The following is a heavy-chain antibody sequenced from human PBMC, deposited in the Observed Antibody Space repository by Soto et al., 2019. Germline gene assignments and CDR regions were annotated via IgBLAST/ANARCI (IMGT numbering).Heavy chain of an antibody. CDR3: AHRRSGTVDY. CDR1: GFSLSTSGVG. Sequence: QITLKESGPPLVKPTQTLTLTCTFSGFSLSTSGVGVGWIRQPPGKALEWLALIYWDDDKHYSPSLKSRLTIPKDTSKNQVVLTMTYMDPVDTATYYCAHRRSGTVDYWGQGTLVTVSS. V-gene: IGHV2-5*02. J-gene: IGHJ4*02. CDR2: IYWDDDK. D-gene: IGHD6-13*01.